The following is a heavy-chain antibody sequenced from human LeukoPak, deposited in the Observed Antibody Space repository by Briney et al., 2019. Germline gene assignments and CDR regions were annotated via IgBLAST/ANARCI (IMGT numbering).Heavy chain of an antibody. CDR3: AREALYGGNRGFDY. Sequence: PGGSLRLSCVASGLTLSSNWMGWVRQAPGKGLEWVATIKEDGSQKYYVGSVKGRFTISRDNAMYSLYLQMNSLRAEDTAVYYCAREALYGGNRGFDYWGQGILVTVSS. CDR1: GLTLSSNW. CDR2: IKEDGSQK. J-gene: IGHJ4*02. D-gene: IGHD4/OR15-4a*01. V-gene: IGHV3-7*05.